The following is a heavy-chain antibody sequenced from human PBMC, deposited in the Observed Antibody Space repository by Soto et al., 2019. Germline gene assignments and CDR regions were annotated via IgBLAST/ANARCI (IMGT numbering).Heavy chain of an antibody. CDR2: IYPGDSDI. V-gene: IGHV5-51*01. D-gene: IGHD3-22*01. Sequence: GESLKISCKGSGYSFSNYWIGWVRQMPGKGLEWMGIIYPGDSDIRYNPSFQGQVTMSTDRSISTAYLQWRSLKASDTAIYYCTRNEGLESSGYYSNWGQGTMVTFYS. J-gene: IGHJ4*02. CDR1: GYSFSNYW. CDR3: TRNEGLESSGYYSN.